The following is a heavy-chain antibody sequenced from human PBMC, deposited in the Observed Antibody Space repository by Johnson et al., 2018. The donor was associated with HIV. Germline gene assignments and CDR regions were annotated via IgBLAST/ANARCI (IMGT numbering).Heavy chain of an antibody. CDR3: AKGMGQWLARGAFDI. CDR2: IRYDGSNK. J-gene: IGHJ3*02. D-gene: IGHD6-19*01. Sequence: LVESGGGVVQPGGSLRLSCAASGFTFSSYGMHWVRQAPGKGLEWVAFIRYDGSNKYYADSVKGRFTISRDNSKNTLYLQMNSLRAEDTAVYYCAKGMGQWLARGAFDIWGQGTMVTVSS. CDR1: GFTFSSYG. V-gene: IGHV3-30*02.